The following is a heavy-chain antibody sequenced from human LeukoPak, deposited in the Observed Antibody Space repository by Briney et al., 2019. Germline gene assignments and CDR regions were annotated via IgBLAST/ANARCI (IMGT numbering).Heavy chain of an antibody. CDR1: GGSISNYY. CDR2: IYYSGTT. D-gene: IGHD6-13*01. Sequence: SETLSLTCTVSGGSISNYYWSWIRQPPGKGLEWIGYIYYSGTTNYNPSLKSRVTISVDTSKNQFSLKLDSVTAADTAVYYCARGVYIAAAQYGYWGQGTLVTVSS. J-gene: IGHJ4*02. CDR3: ARGVYIAAAQYGY. V-gene: IGHV4-59*01.